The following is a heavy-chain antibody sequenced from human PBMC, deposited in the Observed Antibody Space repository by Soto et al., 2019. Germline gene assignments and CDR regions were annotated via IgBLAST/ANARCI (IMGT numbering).Heavy chain of an antibody. J-gene: IGHJ4*02. CDR3: ATYAVGEGGRGY. D-gene: IGHD3-16*01. Sequence: QVQLQESGPGLVKPSETLSLTCTVSGGSMRGQHWSWIRQPPGKGLEWIGHHSDSTNYNPSLKSRITTSTDTSNNKFSLQLSSVTAADTAVFYCATYAVGEGGRGYWGQGTLVTVSS. CDR2: HHSDST. V-gene: IGHV4-4*09. CDR1: GGSMRGQH.